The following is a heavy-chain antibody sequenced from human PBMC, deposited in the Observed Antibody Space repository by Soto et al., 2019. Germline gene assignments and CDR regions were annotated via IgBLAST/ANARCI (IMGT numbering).Heavy chain of an antibody. CDR1: GFTFSSYS. CDR2: ISSSSSYI. CDR3: ARVLTMVRGVMGYYYYGMDV. J-gene: IGHJ6*02. Sequence: GGSLRLSCAASGFTFSSYSMNWVRQAPGKGLEWVSSISSSSSYIYYADSVKGRFTISRDNAKNSLYLQMNSLRAEDTAVYYCARVLTMVRGVMGYYYYGMDVWGQGTTVTVSS. V-gene: IGHV3-21*01. D-gene: IGHD3-10*01.